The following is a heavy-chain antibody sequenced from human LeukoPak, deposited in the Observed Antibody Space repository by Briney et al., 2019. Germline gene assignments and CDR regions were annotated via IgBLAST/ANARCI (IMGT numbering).Heavy chain of an antibody. D-gene: IGHD3-3*01. Sequence: ASVKVSCKASGYTFTSYGISWVRQAPGQGLEWMGWISAYNGNTNYAQKLQGRVTMTTDTSTSTAYMELRSLRSDDTAVYYCARDLLYDFWSGYYTPYFDYWGQGTLVTVSS. CDR1: GYTFTSYG. V-gene: IGHV1-18*01. CDR3: ARDLLYDFWSGYYTPYFDY. J-gene: IGHJ4*02. CDR2: ISAYNGNT.